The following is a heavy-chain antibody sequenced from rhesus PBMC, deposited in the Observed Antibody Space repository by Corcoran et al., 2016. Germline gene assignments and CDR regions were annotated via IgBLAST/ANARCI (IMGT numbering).Heavy chain of an antibody. D-gene: IGHD1-32*01. CDR3: ARNDPLGGY. Sequence: QVQLQESGPAVVKPSETLSLTCAVSGASISSYWWSWIRQPQGKRLEWIGEIDGNSGHTNSSPSVKIRLTISKDASKNQFSLKLSSVTAEDTAPYYCARNDPLGGYLGQGVLVTVSS. CDR2: IDGNSGHT. V-gene: IGHV4-80*01. CDR1: GASISSYW. J-gene: IGHJ4*01.